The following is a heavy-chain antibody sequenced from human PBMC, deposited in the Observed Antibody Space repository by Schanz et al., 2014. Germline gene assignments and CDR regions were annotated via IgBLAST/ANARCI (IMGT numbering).Heavy chain of an antibody. CDR2: IGNGGVTI. J-gene: IGHJ4*02. V-gene: IGHV3-11*01. Sequence: QVQLVDSGGGLVKPGGSLRLSCTASGFPFSDYFMAWIRQPPGRGLEWVSYIGNGGVTIYYADSVKGRFTISRDNSRDTVYLQMNSLRADDTAMYYCARIGGSVFDYWAQGTLVTVSS. CDR1: GFPFSDYF. CDR3: ARIGGSVFDY. D-gene: IGHD3-10*01.